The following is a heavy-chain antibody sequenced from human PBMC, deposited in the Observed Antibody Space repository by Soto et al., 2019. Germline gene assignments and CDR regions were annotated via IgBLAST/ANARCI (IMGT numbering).Heavy chain of an antibody. D-gene: IGHD2-2*01. CDR3: TRATAVSFDY. CDR1: GFTFSNYW. J-gene: IGHJ4*02. CDR2: INSDGSST. V-gene: IGHV3-74*01. Sequence: EVQLVESGGGLVQPGGSLRLSCAASGFTFSNYWMHWVRQAPGKGLVWVSRINSDGSSTSHADSVKGRFTISRDNAKNTVYLNMNRLGAEDMAVYYCTRATAVSFDYWGQGTLVTVSS.